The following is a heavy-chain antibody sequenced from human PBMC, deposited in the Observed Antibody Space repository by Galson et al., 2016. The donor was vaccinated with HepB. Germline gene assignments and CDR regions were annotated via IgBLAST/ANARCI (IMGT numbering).Heavy chain of an antibody. CDR2: IIPIFDTP. J-gene: IGHJ6*03. Sequence: SVKVSCKASGGTFNNYGISWVRQAPGQGLEWMGGIIPIFDTPNYAQKFQGRVTITADKSTSTVYMELSSLRSEDTAVYYCARETLGGSGVVITYYMDVWGTGTTVTVSS. D-gene: IGHD3-3*01. V-gene: IGHV1-69*06. CDR1: GGTFNNYG. CDR3: ARETLGGSGVVITYYMDV.